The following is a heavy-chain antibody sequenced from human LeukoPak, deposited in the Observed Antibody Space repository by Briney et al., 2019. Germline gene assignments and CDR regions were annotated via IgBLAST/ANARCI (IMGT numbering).Heavy chain of an antibody. CDR2: IYSGGST. D-gene: IGHD3-10*01. J-gene: IGHJ6*03. Sequence: PGGSLRLSCAASGFTVSSNYMSWVRQAPGKGLEWVSVIYSGGSTYYADSVKGRFTISRDNAKNSLYLQMNSLRAEDTAVYYCARAIGDYYYYYMDVWGKGTTVTVSS. CDR3: ARAIGDYYYYYMDV. CDR1: GFTVSSNY. V-gene: IGHV3-66*01.